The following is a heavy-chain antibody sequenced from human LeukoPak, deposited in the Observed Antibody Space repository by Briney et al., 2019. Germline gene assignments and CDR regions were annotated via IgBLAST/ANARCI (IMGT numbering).Heavy chain of an antibody. V-gene: IGHV3-30*02. D-gene: IGHD1-7*01. CDR2: IRYDGSNK. CDR1: GFTFSSYG. Sequence: PGGSLRLSCAASGFTFSSYGMHWVRQAPGEGLEWVAFIRYDGSNKYYADSVKGRFTISRDNSKNTLYLQMNSLRAEDTAVYYCAKGSQPVELELRSHFDYWGQGTLVTVSS. CDR3: AKGSQPVELELRSHFDY. J-gene: IGHJ4*02.